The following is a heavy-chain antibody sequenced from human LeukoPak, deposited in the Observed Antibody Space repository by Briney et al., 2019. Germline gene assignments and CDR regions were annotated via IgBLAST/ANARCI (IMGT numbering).Heavy chain of an antibody. J-gene: IGHJ4*02. CDR3: ASSSWYALDY. D-gene: IGHD6-13*01. Sequence: QAGGSLRLSCAASGFTFSSYEMNWVLQAPGKGLEWISYISSSGSTMYYADSVKGRFTISRDNAKNSLYLQMNSLRAEDTAIYYCASSSWYALDYWGQGTLVTVSS. V-gene: IGHV3-48*03. CDR2: ISSSGSTM. CDR1: GFTFSSYE.